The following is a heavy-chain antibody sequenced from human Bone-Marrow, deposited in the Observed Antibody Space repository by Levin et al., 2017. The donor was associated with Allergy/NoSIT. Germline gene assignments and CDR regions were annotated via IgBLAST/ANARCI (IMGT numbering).Heavy chain of an antibody. CDR1: GFTFSSYG. D-gene: IGHD3-9*01. V-gene: IGHV3-30*18. CDR2: ISYDGSNK. J-gene: IGHJ4*02. CDR3: AKETERRVLRYFDWLSADFDY. Sequence: GGSLRLSCAASGFTFSSYGMHWVRQAPGKGLEWVAVISYDGSNKYYADSVKGRFTISRDNSQNTLYLQMNSLRAEDTAVYYCAKETERRVLRYFDWLSADFDYWGQGTLVTVSS.